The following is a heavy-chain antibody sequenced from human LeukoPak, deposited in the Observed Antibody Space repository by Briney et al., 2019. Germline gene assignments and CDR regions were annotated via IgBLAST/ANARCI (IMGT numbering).Heavy chain of an antibody. Sequence: SETLSLTCIVSGFSIRSDYAWGWVRQPPGKGLEWIGIIYHSGNTYYNPSLKSRVTMSVDTSRNQFSLKMRSVTAADTAVYYCVRDIWGLPPDYWGQGTLVTVSS. CDR2: IYHSGNT. CDR3: VRDIWGLPPDY. D-gene: IGHD3-16*01. J-gene: IGHJ4*02. CDR1: GFSIRSDYA. V-gene: IGHV4-38-2*02.